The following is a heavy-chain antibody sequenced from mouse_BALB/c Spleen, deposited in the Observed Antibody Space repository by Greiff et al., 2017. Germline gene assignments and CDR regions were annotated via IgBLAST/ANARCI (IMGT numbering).Heavy chain of an antibody. CDR2: ISYSGST. CDR3: ARGRQLGLNVYYLDY. Sequence: EVKLVESGPGLVKPSQSLSLTCTVTGYSITSDYAWNWIRQFPGNKLEWMGYISYSGSTSYNPSLKSRISITRDTSKNQFFLQLNSVTTEDTATYYCARGRQLGLNVYYLDYWGQGTTLTVSS. D-gene: IGHD3-2*01. J-gene: IGHJ2*01. V-gene: IGHV3-2*02. CDR1: GYSITSDYA.